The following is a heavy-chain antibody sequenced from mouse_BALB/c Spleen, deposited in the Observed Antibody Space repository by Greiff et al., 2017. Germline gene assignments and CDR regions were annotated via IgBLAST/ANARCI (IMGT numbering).Heavy chain of an antibody. D-gene: IGHD1-2*01. V-gene: IGHV5-17*02. Sequence: EVKLVESGGGLVQPGGSRKLSCAASGFTFSSFGMHWVRQAPEKGLEWVAYISSGSSTIYYADTVKGRFTISRDNPKNTLFLQMTSLRSEDTAMYYCARPYGFSWFAYWGQGTLVTVSA. J-gene: IGHJ3*01. CDR2: ISSGSSTI. CDR1: GFTFSSFG. CDR3: ARPYGFSWFAY.